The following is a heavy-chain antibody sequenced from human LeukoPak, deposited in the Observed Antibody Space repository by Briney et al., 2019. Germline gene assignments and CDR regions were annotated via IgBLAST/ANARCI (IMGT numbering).Heavy chain of an antibody. D-gene: IGHD3-22*01. CDR2: ISGSGSST. V-gene: IGHV3-23*01. CDR1: GFTFSSYA. J-gene: IGHJ3*02. CDR3: AKDLFVTYYDSSGYYGAFDI. Sequence: GGSLRLSCAASGFTFSSYAMSWFRQAPGKGLEWVSAISGSGSSTYYADSVRGRSTISRDNSKNTLYLQMNSLRAEDTAVYYCAKDLFVTYYDSSGYYGAFDIWGQGTMVTVSS.